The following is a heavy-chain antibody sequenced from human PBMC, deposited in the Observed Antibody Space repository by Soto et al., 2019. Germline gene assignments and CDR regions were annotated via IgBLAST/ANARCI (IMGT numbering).Heavy chain of an antibody. D-gene: IGHD3-22*01. CDR3: APYYVSSRFLFSFDI. V-gene: IGHV1-24*01. CDR1: GYTLTELS. CDR2: FDPEDGET. J-gene: IGHJ3*02. Sequence: ASVKVACKVSGYTLTELSMHWVRQAPGKGLEWMGGFDPEDGETIYAQKFQGRVTMTEDTSTDTAYMELSSLRSEDTAVYYCAPYYVSSRFLFSFDIWGQGTMVTVSS.